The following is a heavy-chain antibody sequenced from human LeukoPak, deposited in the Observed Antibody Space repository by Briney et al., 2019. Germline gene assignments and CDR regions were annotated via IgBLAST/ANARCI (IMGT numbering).Heavy chain of an antibody. Sequence: GSLRLSWAGSGFTLSRSYMSRVRPVPEKGLEWVSVLYSDGSTFYADSVKGRFTISRDNSKNTLHLQMNNLKAEDTAVYYCARASYDSNGFTANHDSWGQGTLVAVSS. D-gene: IGHD3-22*01. J-gene: IGHJ4*02. CDR3: ARASYDSNGFTANHDS. V-gene: IGHV3-53*01. CDR1: GFTLSRSY. CDR2: LYSDGST.